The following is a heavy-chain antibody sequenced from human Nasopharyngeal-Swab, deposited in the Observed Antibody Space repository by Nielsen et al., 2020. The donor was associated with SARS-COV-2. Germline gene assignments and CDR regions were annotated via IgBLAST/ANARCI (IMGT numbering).Heavy chain of an antibody. D-gene: IGHD2/OR15-2a*01. Sequence: GESLKISCAASGFTVSSNYMSWVRQAPGKGLEWVSVIYSGGSTYYADSVKGRFTISRVNSKNTLYLQMNSLRAEDTAVYYCARATFADWYFDLWGRGTLVTVSS. J-gene: IGHJ2*01. CDR1: GFTVSSNY. CDR2: IYSGGST. CDR3: ARATFADWYFDL. V-gene: IGHV3-66*01.